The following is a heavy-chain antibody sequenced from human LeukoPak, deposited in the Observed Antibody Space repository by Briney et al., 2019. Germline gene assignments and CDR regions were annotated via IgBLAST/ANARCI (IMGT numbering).Heavy chain of an antibody. CDR3: ARVSEQPGGYGMDV. V-gene: IGHV4-4*02. CDR2: IYHSGST. CDR1: GGSISSSNW. J-gene: IGHJ6*02. Sequence: SETLSLTCAASGGSISSSNWWSWVRQPPGKGLEWIGEIYHSGSTNYNPSLKSRVTISVDKSKNQFSLKLSSVTAADTAVYYCARVSEQPGGYGMDVWGQGALVTVSS. D-gene: IGHD6-13*01.